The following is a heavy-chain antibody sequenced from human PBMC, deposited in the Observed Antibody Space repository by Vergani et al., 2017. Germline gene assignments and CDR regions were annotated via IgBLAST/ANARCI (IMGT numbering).Heavy chain of an antibody. CDR3: AREGLNYYYYYMDV. Sequence: EVQLVESGGGLVQPGGSLRLSCEASGFTFSSYSMNWVRQAPGKGLEWVSYISSSSSTIYYADSVKGRFTISRDNAKNSLYLQMNRLRAEDTAVYYCAREGLNYYYYYMDVWGEGTTVTVSS. CDR2: ISSSSSTI. D-gene: IGHD2-8*01. J-gene: IGHJ6*03. CDR1: GFTFSSYS. V-gene: IGHV3-48*04.